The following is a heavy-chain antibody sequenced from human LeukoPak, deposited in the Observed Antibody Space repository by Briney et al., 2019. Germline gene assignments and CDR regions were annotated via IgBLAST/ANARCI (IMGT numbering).Heavy chain of an antibody. J-gene: IGHJ4*02. V-gene: IGHV4-59*01. CDR1: GGSINSYY. CDR3: ARVTGYMTEDYFDY. CDR2: IYYSGST. D-gene: IGHD6-13*01. Sequence: SETLSLTCTVSGGSINSYYWSWIRQPPGKGLEWIGYIYYSGSTNYNPSLKSRVTISVDTSKNQFSLRLSSVTAADTAVYYCARVTGYMTEDYFDYWGQGTLVTVSS.